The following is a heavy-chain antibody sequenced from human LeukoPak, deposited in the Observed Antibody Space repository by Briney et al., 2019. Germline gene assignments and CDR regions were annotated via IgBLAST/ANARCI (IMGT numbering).Heavy chain of an antibody. CDR1: GASIRSYY. CDR2: IYYSGRT. D-gene: IGHD3-22*01. Sequence: SETLSLTCTVSGASIRSYYWSWIRQPPGKGLQWIGNIYYSGRTNYNPSLKSRVTISADTSKNQFSLKLSSVTAADTAVYYCARDISDSSGYYRHFDYWGQGTLVTVSS. J-gene: IGHJ4*02. CDR3: ARDISDSSGYYRHFDY. V-gene: IGHV4-59*01.